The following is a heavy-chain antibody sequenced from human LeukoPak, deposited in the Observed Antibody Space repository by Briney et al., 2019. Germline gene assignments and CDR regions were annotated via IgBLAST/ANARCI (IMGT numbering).Heavy chain of an antibody. CDR3: AGIQYYYYYYMDV. V-gene: IGHV4-38-2*02. CDR1: GYSISSGYY. Sequence: KPSESLSLTCTVSGYSISSGYYWGWIRQPPGKGLEGIGSSYHSGSTYYNPSLKSRVTISVDTSKNQFSLKLSYVTAADTAVSYCAGIQYYYYYYMDVWGKGTTVTVSS. D-gene: IGHD2/OR15-2a*01. J-gene: IGHJ6*03. CDR2: SYHSGST.